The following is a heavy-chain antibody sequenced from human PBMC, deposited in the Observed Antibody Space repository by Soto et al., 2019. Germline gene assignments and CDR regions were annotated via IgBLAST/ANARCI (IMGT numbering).Heavy chain of an antibody. CDR1: GFTFSSYS. Sequence: GGSLRLSCAASGFTFSSYSMNWVRQAPGKGLEWVSYISSSSSTIYYADSVKGRFTISRDYAKNSLYMQMNSLRDEDTAVYYCARDAVYDSSGYFDYWGQGTLVTVSS. V-gene: IGHV3-48*02. CDR3: ARDAVYDSSGYFDY. D-gene: IGHD3-22*01. J-gene: IGHJ4*02. CDR2: ISSSSSTI.